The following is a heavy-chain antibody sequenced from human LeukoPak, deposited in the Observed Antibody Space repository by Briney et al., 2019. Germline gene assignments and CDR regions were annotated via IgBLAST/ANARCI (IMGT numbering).Heavy chain of an antibody. J-gene: IGHJ4*02. Sequence: GGSLRLSCAASGLTVTNAWMNWVRQAPGKGLEWVGRIASKTDGGTTGYAAPVKGRFTISRDDSKNTLYLQMNSLKTEDTAVYYCTTDLLVPDYWGQGTLVTVSS. CDR3: TTDLLVPDY. V-gene: IGHV3-15*04. D-gene: IGHD6-6*01. CDR2: IASKTDGGTT. CDR1: GLTVTNAW.